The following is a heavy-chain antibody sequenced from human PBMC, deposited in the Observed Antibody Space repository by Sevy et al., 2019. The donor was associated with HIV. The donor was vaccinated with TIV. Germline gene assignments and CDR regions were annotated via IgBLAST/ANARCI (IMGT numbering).Heavy chain of an antibody. CDR1: GGSFSSYG. Sequence: ASVKVSCKASGGSFSSYGINWVRQAPGQGPEWMGVIIPIFGTANYAQKFQGRVTITADESTNTAYMELSSLRTEDTAVYYCATRWTPGYWGQGTLVTVSS. D-gene: IGHD1-1*01. J-gene: IGHJ4*02. V-gene: IGHV1-69*13. CDR3: ATRWTPGY. CDR2: IIPIFGTA.